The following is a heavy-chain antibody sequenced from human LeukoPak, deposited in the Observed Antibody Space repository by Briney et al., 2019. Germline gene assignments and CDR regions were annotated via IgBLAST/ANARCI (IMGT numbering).Heavy chain of an antibody. CDR3: ARDPGRYYDSSGEEYYFDY. V-gene: IGHV3-64*01. J-gene: IGHJ4*02. CDR2: ISSNGGST. Sequence: GGSLRLSCAASGFTFSSYAMHWVRQAPGKGLEYVSAISSNGGSTYYANSVKGRFTISRDNSKNTLYLQMGSLRAEDMAVYYCARDPGRYYDSSGEEYYFDYWGQGTLVTVSS. D-gene: IGHD3-22*01. CDR1: GFTFSSYA.